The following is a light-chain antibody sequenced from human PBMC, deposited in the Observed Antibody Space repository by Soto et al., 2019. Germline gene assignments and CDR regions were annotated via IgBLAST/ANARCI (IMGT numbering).Light chain of an antibody. Sequence: EIVLTQSPGTLSLSPRERATLSCRASQRVSSRNLAWYQQKPGQAPRLLIYDASSRATGIPDRFSGSGSVTEFTLTINRLEPEDFAVYLCMKYSDLPSTFGQGTKLEVK. J-gene: IGKJ2*01. CDR2: DAS. CDR1: QRVSSRN. V-gene: IGKV3-20*01. CDR3: MKYSDLPST.